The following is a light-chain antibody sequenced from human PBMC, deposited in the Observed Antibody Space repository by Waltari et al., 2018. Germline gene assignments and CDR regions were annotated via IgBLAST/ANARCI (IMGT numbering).Light chain of an antibody. CDR3: QQYGSSHT. V-gene: IGKV3-20*01. CDR1: QSVTSSY. J-gene: IGKJ2*01. Sequence: EIVLTQSPGTLSLSPGVRATLSCRARQSVTSSYLAWYQQKPGQAPRLLIYGASSRATGIPDRFSGSGSGTDFTLTISRLEPEDFAVYYCQQYGSSHTFGQGTKLEIK. CDR2: GAS.